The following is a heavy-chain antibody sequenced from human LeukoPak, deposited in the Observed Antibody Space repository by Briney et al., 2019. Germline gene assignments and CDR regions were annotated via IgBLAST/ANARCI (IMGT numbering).Heavy chain of an antibody. CDR1: GGSISSYY. CDR3: ARAEWYSSSWPNAFDI. CDR2: IYYSGST. D-gene: IGHD6-13*01. Sequence: SSETLSLTCTVSGGSISSYYWSWIRQPPGKGLEWIGYIYYSGSTNYNPSLKGRVTISVDTSKNQFSLKLSSVTAADTAVYYCARAEWYSSSWPNAFDIWGQGTMVTVSS. V-gene: IGHV4-59*01. J-gene: IGHJ3*02.